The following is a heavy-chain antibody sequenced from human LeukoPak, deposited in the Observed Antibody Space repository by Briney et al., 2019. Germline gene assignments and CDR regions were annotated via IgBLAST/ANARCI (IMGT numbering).Heavy chain of an antibody. CDR1: GGSISSYY. J-gene: IGHJ6*03. Sequence: PSETLSLTCTVSGGSISSYYWSWTRQPPGKGLEWIGYIYYSGSTNYNPSLKSRVTISVDTSKNQFSLKLSSVTAADTAVYYCARDRATYYYYYVDVWGKGTTVTVSS. V-gene: IGHV4-59*01. D-gene: IGHD1-26*01. CDR2: IYYSGST. CDR3: ARDRATYYYYYVDV.